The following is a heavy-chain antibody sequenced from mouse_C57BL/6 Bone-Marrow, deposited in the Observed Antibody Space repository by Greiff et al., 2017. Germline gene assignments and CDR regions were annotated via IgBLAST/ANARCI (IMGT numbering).Heavy chain of an antibody. CDR2: IYPGSGST. D-gene: IGHD1-1*01. V-gene: IGHV1-55*01. J-gene: IGHJ1*03. Sequence: QVQLQQPGAELVKPGASVKMSCKASGYTFTSDWITWVKQRPGQGLEWIGDIYPGSGSTNYNEKFKSKAPLTVDTSTSPAYMQLSSLTSEDSAVYDCTSLITTDWYFDVWGTGTTVTVSS. CDR1: GYTFTSDW. CDR3: TSLITTDWYFDV.